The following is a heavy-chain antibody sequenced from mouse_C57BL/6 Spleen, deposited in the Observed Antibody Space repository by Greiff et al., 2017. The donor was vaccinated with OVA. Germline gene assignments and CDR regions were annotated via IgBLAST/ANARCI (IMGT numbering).Heavy chain of an antibody. J-gene: IGHJ2*01. CDR3: ARTNWDDGFDY. CDR1: GFTFSDYG. CDR2: ISSGSSTI. D-gene: IGHD4-1*01. Sequence: EVQLQESGGGLVKPGGSLKLSCAASGFTFSDYGLHWVRQAPEKGLEWVAYISSGSSTIYYADTVKGRFTISRDNAKNTLFLQMTSLRSEDTAMYYCARTNWDDGFDYWGQGTTLTVSS. V-gene: IGHV5-17*01.